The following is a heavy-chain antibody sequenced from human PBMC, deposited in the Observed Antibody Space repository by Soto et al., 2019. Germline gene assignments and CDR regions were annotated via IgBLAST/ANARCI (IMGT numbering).Heavy chain of an antibody. V-gene: IGHV5-51*01. CDR1: GYSFTSYW. Sequence: VESLKISCKGSGYSFTSYWLGWVRQMPGKGLEWTGIIYPGDSDTRYSPSFQGQVTIAADKSISTAYLQWSSLKASDTAMYYCARIGNSSGWYFDYWGQGTLVTVSS. D-gene: IGHD6-19*01. J-gene: IGHJ4*02. CDR3: ARIGNSSGWYFDY. CDR2: IYPGDSDT.